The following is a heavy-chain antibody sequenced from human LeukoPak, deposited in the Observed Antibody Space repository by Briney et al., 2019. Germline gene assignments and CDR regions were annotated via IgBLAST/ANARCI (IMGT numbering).Heavy chain of an antibody. V-gene: IGHV3-33*01. CDR3: AREIFGSGSYTDF. Sequence: GGSLRLSCAASGFAFNTYAMHWVRQAPGQGLECVSLIWHDGSHKFYSNSVRGQFTISRDNSKNTVSLQMNNLRPEDTAVYCCAREIFGSGSYTDFWGQGNLVTASS. D-gene: IGHD3-10*01. CDR1: GFAFNTYA. J-gene: IGHJ4*02. CDR2: IWHDGSHK.